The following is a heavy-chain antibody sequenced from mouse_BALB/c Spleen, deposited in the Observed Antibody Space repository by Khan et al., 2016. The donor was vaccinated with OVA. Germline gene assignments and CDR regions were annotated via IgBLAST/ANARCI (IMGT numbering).Heavy chain of an antibody. V-gene: IGHV2-6-7*01. Sequence: QVQLKESGPGLVAPSQSLSITCTVSGFSLTGYGVNWVRQPPGKGLEWLGMIWGDGSTDYNSALKSRLSITKENSKSQVFLKMNSLQTDDTARYXCARAYYANFREAMDYWGQGNSVTVSS. D-gene: IGHD2-10*01. CDR2: IWGDGST. CDR1: GFSLTGYG. J-gene: IGHJ4*01. CDR3: ARAYYANFREAMDY.